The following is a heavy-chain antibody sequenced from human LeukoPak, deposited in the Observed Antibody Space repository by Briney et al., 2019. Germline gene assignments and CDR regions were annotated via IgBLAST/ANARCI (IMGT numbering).Heavy chain of an antibody. Sequence: ASVKVSCKASGYTFTSYGISWVRQAPGQGLEWMGWISAYNGNTDYAQKLQGRVTMTTDTSTSTAYMELRSLRSDDTAVYYCARERETYYYYESSGYYPDYWGQGTLVTVSS. CDR2: ISAYNGNT. CDR1: GYTFTSYG. V-gene: IGHV1-18*01. CDR3: ARERETYYYYESSGYYPDY. D-gene: IGHD3-22*01. J-gene: IGHJ4*02.